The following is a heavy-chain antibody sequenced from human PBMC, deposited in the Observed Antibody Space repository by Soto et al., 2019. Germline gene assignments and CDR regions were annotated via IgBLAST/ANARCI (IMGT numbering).Heavy chain of an antibody. J-gene: IGHJ4*02. CDR2: VGPSGAST. Sequence: XASLRLSCAASGIIFGQYAMSWVRLAPGKGLEWVSVVGPSGASTFYADSVRGRFTISRDNSENTLYLQMNSLRAADTALYFCERSYYYDSTGYYRTFDYWGPGTLVTVSS. CDR3: ERSYYYDSTGYYRTFDY. V-gene: IGHV3-23*01. CDR1: GIIFGQYA. D-gene: IGHD3-22*01.